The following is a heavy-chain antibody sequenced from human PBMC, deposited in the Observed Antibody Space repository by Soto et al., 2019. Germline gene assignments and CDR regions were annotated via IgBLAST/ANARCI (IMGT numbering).Heavy chain of an antibody. Sequence: GGSLRLSCAASGFTFSDYYMSWIRQAPGKGLEWVSYISSSGSTIYYADSVKGRFTISRDNAKNSLYLQMNSLRAEDTAVYYCARMDIVLVQAAPAADYLGQGTLVTVSS. CDR2: ISSSGSTI. V-gene: IGHV3-11*01. CDR3: ARMDIVLVQAAPAADY. J-gene: IGHJ4*02. D-gene: IGHD2-2*03. CDR1: GFTFSDYY.